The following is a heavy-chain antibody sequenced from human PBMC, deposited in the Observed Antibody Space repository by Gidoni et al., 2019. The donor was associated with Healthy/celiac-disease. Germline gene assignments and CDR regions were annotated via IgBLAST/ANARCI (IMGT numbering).Heavy chain of an antibody. CDR1: GYTFTGYY. Sequence: QVQLVQSGAEVKKPGASVKVSCKASGYTFTGYYMHWVRQAPGQGLEWMGWINPNSGGTNYAQKFQGRVTMTRDTSISTAYMELSRLRSDDTAVYYCARDRRGGIAVAGNFDYWGQGTLVTVSS. V-gene: IGHV1-2*02. CDR2: INPNSGGT. D-gene: IGHD6-19*01. J-gene: IGHJ4*02. CDR3: ARDRRGGIAVAGNFDY.